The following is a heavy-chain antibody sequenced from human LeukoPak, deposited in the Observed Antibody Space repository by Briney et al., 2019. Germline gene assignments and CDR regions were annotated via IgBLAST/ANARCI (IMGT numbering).Heavy chain of an antibody. CDR2: IYYSGST. Sequence: PSETLSLTCTVSGGSISSSSYYWGWIRQPPGKGLEWIGSIYYSGSTYYNPSLKSRVTISVDTSKNQFSLKLSSVTAADTAVYYCARVLTGSANWFDPWGQGTLVTVSS. CDR1: GGSISSSSYY. J-gene: IGHJ5*02. V-gene: IGHV4-39*07. CDR3: ARVLTGSANWFDP. D-gene: IGHD3-10*01.